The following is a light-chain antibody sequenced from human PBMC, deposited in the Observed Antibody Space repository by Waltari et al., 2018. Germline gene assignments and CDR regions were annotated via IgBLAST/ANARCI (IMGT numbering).Light chain of an antibody. V-gene: IGLV4-69*01. CDR2: VNSDGSH. Sequence: QLMLTQSPSASASLGASVELSCTLSSGHRNYAIAWHQQQPEKGPRFLMKVNSDGSHDKGDGIPERFSGSSSGAERYLSISSLQSEDEADYYCQTWGTGIHWVFGGGTKLTVL. CDR1: SGHRNYA. J-gene: IGLJ3*02. CDR3: QTWGTGIHWV.